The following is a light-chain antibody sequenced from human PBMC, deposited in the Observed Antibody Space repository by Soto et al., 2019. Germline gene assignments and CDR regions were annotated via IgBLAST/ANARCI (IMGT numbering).Light chain of an antibody. V-gene: IGLV2-23*03. CDR3: CSYAGSRTFVV. CDR1: TNDVGSYNL. J-gene: IGLJ3*02. Sequence: QSVLTQPASMSGSPGQSITISCTGTTNDVGSYNLISWYQQYPGTAPKLIIYEGTKRPSGISNRFSASKSGNTASLTISGLQAEDEADYYCCSYAGSRTFVVLGGGTKLTVL. CDR2: EGT.